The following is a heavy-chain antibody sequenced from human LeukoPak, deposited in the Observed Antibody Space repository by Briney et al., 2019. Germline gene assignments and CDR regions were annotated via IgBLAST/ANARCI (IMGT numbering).Heavy chain of an antibody. CDR3: ARASDYYGSGSYYVWSQNDAFDI. CDR2: ITSSGSHI. CDR1: GFTFSSYT. V-gene: IGHV3-21*01. J-gene: IGHJ3*02. D-gene: IGHD3-10*01. Sequence: GGSLRLSCVASGFTFSSYTMNWVRQAPGKGLEWVSSITSSGSHIYYADSVKGRFTISRDNAKNSLYLQMNSLRAEDTAVYYCARASDYYGSGSYYVWSQNDAFDIWGQGTMVTVSS.